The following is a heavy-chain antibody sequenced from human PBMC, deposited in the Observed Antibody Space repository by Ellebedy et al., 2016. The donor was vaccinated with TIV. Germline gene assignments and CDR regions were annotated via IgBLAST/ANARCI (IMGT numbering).Heavy chain of an antibody. CDR1: GGSISSSNW. D-gene: IGHD3-9*01. CDR3: ASAILTLVDY. CDR2: VYHSGST. J-gene: IGHJ4*02. V-gene: IGHV4-4*02. Sequence: MPSETLSLTCVVSGGSISSSNWWSWVRQLPGKGLEWIGEVYHSGSTNYNPSLKSRVTISLDKSKNQFSLTLSSVTAADTAVYYCASAILTLVDYWGQGTLVTVSS.